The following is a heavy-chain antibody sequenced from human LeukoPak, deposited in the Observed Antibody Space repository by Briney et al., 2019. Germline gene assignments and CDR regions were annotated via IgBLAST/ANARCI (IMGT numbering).Heavy chain of an antibody. D-gene: IGHD1-26*01. J-gene: IGHJ4*02. CDR2: ISSSSSTI. CDR1: GFTFSSYS. V-gene: IGHV3-48*01. CDR3: ARPSIVGARFFVY. Sequence: GGSLRLSCAASGFTFSSYSMNWVRQAPGKGLEWVSYISSSSSTIYYADSVKGRFTISRDNAKNSLYLQMNSLRAEDTAVYYCARPSIVGARFFVYWGQGTLVTVSS.